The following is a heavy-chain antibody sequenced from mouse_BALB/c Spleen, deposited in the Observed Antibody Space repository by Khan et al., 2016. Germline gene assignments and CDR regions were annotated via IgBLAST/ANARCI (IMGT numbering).Heavy chain of an antibody. CDR3: TSFDY. Sequence: EVELVESGGDLVKPGGSLKLSCAASGFTFSSYGMSWVRQTPDKRLEWVATISSGGSYTYYPDSVKGRFTISRDNAKNTLYLQMSSLKSEDTAMYYGTSFDYWGKGTTLTVSS. V-gene: IGHV5-6*01. CDR1: GFTFSSYG. J-gene: IGHJ2*01. CDR2: ISSGGSYT.